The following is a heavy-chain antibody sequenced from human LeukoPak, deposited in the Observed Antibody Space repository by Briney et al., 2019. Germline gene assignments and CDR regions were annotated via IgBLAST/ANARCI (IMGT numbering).Heavy chain of an antibody. J-gene: IGHJ6*03. CDR1: GFNFNTYT. D-gene: IGHD3-16*02. CDR3: ARRSYRGVITVYYYYYMDV. CDR2: IKQDGSEK. V-gene: IGHV3-7*01. Sequence: GGSLRLSCAASGFNFNTYTMSWVRQAPGKGLEWVANIKQDGSEKYYVDSVKGRFTISRDNAKNSVYLQMNRLRVEDTAVYYCARRSYRGVITVYYYYYMDVWGKGTPVTVSS.